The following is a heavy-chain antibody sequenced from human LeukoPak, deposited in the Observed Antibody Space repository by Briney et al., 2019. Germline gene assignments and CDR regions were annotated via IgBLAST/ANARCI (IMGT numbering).Heavy chain of an antibody. J-gene: IGHJ5*02. V-gene: IGHV1-46*01. CDR3: ARERTGRDGYNFWFDP. CDR2: INPSGGST. D-gene: IGHD5-24*01. Sequence: GASVKVSCKASGYTFTSYYVHWVRQAPGQGLEWMGIINPSGGSTSYAQKFQGRVTMTRDMSTSTVYMELSSLRSEDTAVYYCARERTGRDGYNFWFDPWGQGTLVTVSS. CDR1: GYTFTSYY.